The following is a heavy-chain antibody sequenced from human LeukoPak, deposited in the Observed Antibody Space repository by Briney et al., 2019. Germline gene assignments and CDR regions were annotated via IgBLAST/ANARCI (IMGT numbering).Heavy chain of an antibody. V-gene: IGHV3-30*18. CDR2: ISYDGSNR. J-gene: IGHJ4*02. CDR3: AKGLVPAAIRVVDY. CDR1: GFTFSSYG. D-gene: IGHD2-2*01. Sequence: PGGSLRLSCAASGFTFSSYGMHWVRQAPGKGLEWVAVISYDGSNRYYADSVKGRFTISRDNSKNTLYLQVNSLRAEDTAVYYCAKGLVPAAIRVVDYWGQGTLVTVSS.